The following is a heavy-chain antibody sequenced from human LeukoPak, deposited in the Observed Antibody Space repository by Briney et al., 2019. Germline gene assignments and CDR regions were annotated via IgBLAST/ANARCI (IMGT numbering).Heavy chain of an antibody. Sequence: SETLSLTCAVSGGSISSGGYSWSWIRQPPWKGLEWIGYIYHSGSTYYNPSLKSRVTISVDRSKNQFSLKLSSVTAADTAVYYCAREKSGGFDYWGQGTLVTVSS. V-gene: IGHV4-30-2*01. CDR2: IYHSGST. CDR3: AREKSGGFDY. CDR1: GGSISSGGYS. D-gene: IGHD1-26*01. J-gene: IGHJ4*02.